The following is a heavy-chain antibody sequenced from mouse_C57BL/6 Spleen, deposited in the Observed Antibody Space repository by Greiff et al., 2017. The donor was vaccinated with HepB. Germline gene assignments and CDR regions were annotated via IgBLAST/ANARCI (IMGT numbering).Heavy chain of an antibody. CDR2: INYDGSST. D-gene: IGHD1-1*01. J-gene: IGHJ3*01. Sequence: EVKVVESEGGLVQPGSSMKLSCTASGFTFSDYYMAWVRQVPEKGLEWVANINYDGSSTYYLDSLKSRFIISRDNAKNMLYLQMSSLKSEYTATYYCARDRDYYGSSLAWFAYWGQGTLVTVSA. CDR3: ARDRDYYGSSLAWFAY. V-gene: IGHV5-16*01. CDR1: GFTFSDYY.